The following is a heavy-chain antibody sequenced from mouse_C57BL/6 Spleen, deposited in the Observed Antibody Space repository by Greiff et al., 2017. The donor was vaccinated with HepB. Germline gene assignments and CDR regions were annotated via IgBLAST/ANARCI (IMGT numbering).Heavy chain of an antibody. V-gene: IGHV1-72*01. CDR2: IDPNSGGT. CDR1: GYTFTSYW. Sequence: QVQLQQPGAELVKPGASVKLSCKASGYTFTSYWMHWVKQRPGRGLEWIGRIDPNSGGTKYNEKFKSKATLTVDKPSSTAYMQLSSLTSEDSAVYYCTRSVYDYDEGLYYFGYWGQGTTLTVSS. J-gene: IGHJ2*01. D-gene: IGHD2-4*01. CDR3: TRSVYDYDEGLYYFGY.